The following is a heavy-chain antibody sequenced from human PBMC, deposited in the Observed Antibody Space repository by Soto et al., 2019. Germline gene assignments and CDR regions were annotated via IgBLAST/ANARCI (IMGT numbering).Heavy chain of an antibody. CDR3: AKDEGWRIQLWLGSYGVDV. D-gene: IGHD5-18*01. J-gene: IGHJ6*02. V-gene: IGHV3-30*18. CDR1: GFTFSGYG. CDR2: ISYEGSTQ. Sequence: GGSLRLSCEASGFTFSGYGMHWVRQAPGKGLEWVAVISYEGSTQYYAESVKGRFTISRDNAKNTLFLQMNGLRVEDTGIYYCAKDEGWRIQLWLGSYGVDVWGHGTTVTVSS.